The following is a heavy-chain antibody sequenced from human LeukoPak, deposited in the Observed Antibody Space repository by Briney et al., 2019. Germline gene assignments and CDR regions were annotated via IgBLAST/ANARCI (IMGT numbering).Heavy chain of an antibody. V-gene: IGHV1-69*05. D-gene: IGHD3-3*01. Sequence: SVRVSCKASGGTLSSYDISWVRQAPGQGLEWMGRIIPICCTANYAQKFQGRVTITTDESTSTAYMELSSLRSEDTAVYYCARTDYDFWSDNTGGAFDFWGQGTMVTVSS. J-gene: IGHJ3*01. CDR1: GGTLSSYD. CDR3: ARTDYDFWSDNTGGAFDF. CDR2: IIPICCTA.